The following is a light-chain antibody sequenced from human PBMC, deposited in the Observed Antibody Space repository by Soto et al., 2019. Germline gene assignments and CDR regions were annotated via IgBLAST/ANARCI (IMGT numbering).Light chain of an antibody. CDR2: DNN. V-gene: IGLV1-44*01. J-gene: IGLJ2*01. CDR1: SSNIGSFA. CDR3: GTWDGSLRAVV. Sequence: QSVLTQPPSASGTPGQRVTISCSGSSSNIGSFAVSWYQHLPGTAPRLLISDNNERPSGVPERFSGSKSGTSASLAISGLQSGDEADYYCGTWDGSLRAVVFGGGTKLTVL.